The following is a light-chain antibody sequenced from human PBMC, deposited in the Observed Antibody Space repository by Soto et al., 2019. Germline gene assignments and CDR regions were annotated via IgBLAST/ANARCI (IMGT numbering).Light chain of an antibody. Sequence: EVVLPQYPATLSLSPGERATLSRRASQSVGNNLAWYQQEPGQAPGLLIYEASTRATGIPARFSGSGSGTDFTLTISSLEPEDFAVYYCQQRSNWPRTFGQGTKVDI. CDR3: QQRSNWPRT. CDR1: QSVGNN. CDR2: EAS. J-gene: IGKJ1*01. V-gene: IGKV3-11*01.